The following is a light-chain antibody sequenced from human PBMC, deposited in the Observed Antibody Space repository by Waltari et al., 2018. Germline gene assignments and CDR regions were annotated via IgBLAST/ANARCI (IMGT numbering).Light chain of an antibody. Sequence: DIQMTQSPSYLSVSVGDRVTITCRASQSISSYLNWYQQKPGKAPQLLIYVASSLQSGVPSRFNGSGSGTDFTLTIINLQPEDFAIYYCQQSYSTPTFGQGTKVEIK. J-gene: IGKJ1*01. CDR1: QSISSY. CDR2: VAS. CDR3: QQSYSTPT. V-gene: IGKV1-39*01.